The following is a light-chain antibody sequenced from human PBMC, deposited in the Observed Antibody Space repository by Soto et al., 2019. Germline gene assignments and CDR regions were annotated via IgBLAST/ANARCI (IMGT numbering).Light chain of an antibody. Sequence: DIQMTQSPSTLSASVGDRVTITCRASQSISSWLAWYQQRPGKAPRLLIYDASSLESGGPSRFSGSGSGTEFTLSISSLQSDDVATYDSQQYKSYSGKTFGQGTEVEIK. CDR3: QQYKSYSGKT. CDR1: QSISSW. CDR2: DAS. J-gene: IGKJ1*01. V-gene: IGKV1-5*01.